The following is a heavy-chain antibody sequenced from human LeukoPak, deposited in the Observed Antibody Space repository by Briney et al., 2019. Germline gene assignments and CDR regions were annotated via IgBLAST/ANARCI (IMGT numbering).Heavy chain of an antibody. J-gene: IGHJ4*02. CDR2: IFYSGST. Sequence: SETPSLTCTVSGGSIISYYWSWIRQPPGKGLEWIGYIFYSGSTNYNPFLKSRVNISVDTSKNQFSLKLSSVTAADTAVYYCARGGVWNLAPLWGQGTLVTVSS. CDR3: ARGGVWNLAPL. CDR1: GGSIISYY. D-gene: IGHD3-3*01. V-gene: IGHV4-59*01.